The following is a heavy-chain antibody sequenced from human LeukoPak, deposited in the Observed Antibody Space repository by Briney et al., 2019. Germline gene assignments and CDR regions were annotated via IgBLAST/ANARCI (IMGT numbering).Heavy chain of an antibody. Sequence: GASVKVSCKASGGTFSSYAISWVRQAPGQGLEWMGIINPSGGSTSYAQKFQGRVTMTEDTSTDTAYMELSSLRSEDTAVYYCATWGGSYGFDAFDIWGQGTMVTVSS. CDR3: ATWGGSYGFDAFDI. V-gene: IGHV1-46*01. D-gene: IGHD1-26*01. CDR2: INPSGGST. J-gene: IGHJ3*02. CDR1: GGTFSSYA.